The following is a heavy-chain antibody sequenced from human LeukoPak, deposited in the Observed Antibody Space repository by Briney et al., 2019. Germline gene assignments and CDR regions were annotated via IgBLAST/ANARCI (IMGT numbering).Heavy chain of an antibody. V-gene: IGHV3-66*02. CDR3: ARELAWGPYFDY. D-gene: IGHD3-16*01. J-gene: IGHJ4*02. CDR1: GFTFSNAW. Sequence: PGGSLRLSCAASGFTFSNAWMSWVRQAPGKGLEWVSVIYSGGSTYYADSVKGRFTISRDNSKNTLYLQMNSLRAEDTAVYYCARELAWGPYFDYWGQGTLVTVSS. CDR2: IYSGGST.